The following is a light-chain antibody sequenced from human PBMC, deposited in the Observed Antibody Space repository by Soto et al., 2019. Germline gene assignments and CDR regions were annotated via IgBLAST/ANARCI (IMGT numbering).Light chain of an antibody. CDR1: QSVGTR. Sequence: EIVMTQSPATVSVSPGEWAELSCRASQSVGTRVAWYQQKPGRAHRLLIYGESSRATGLPDRFSGSGSGTDFTLTISRLAPEDFAMYYCQQYGYLVTFGGGTKVDI. V-gene: IGKV3-20*01. CDR2: GES. CDR3: QQYGYLVT. J-gene: IGKJ4*01.